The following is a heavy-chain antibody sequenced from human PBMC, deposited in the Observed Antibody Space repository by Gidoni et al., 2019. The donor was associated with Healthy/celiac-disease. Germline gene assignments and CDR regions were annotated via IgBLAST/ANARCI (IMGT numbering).Heavy chain of an antibody. D-gene: IGHD6-13*01. CDR3: ARGIAAAGTPFFYYYYYMDV. CDR1: GVSFSGYY. CDR2: INHSGST. V-gene: IGHV4-34*01. J-gene: IGHJ6*03. Sequence: QVQLQQWGAGLLKPSETLSLTCAVYGVSFSGYYWSWIRQPPGKGLEWIGEINHSGSTNSNPSLKSRVTISVDTSKNQFSLKLSSVTAADTAVYYCARGIAAAGTPFFYYYYYMDVWGKGTTVTVSS.